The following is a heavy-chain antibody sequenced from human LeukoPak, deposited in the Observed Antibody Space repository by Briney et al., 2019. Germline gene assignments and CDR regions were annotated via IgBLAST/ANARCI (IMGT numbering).Heavy chain of an antibody. CDR2: MKPDGGEK. V-gene: IGHV3-7*01. D-gene: IGHD4-11*01. J-gene: IGHJ4*02. CDR3: ARDSSGYSNT. CDR1: GFTFSNSW. Sequence: PGGSLRLSCAASGFTFSNSWMSWLRQAPGKGLEWVANMKPDGGEKHYVGSVEGRFIISRDNAKNSLYLQMNSLRVEDTAVYFCARDSSGYSNTWGQGTLVTVSS.